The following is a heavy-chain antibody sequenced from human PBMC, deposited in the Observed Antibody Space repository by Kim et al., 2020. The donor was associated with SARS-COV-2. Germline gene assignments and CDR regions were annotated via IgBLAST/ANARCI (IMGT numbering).Heavy chain of an antibody. CDR2: INPSGGST. Sequence: ASVKVSCKASGYTFTSYYMHWVRQAPGQGLEWMGIINPSGGSTSYAQKFQGRVTMTRDTSTSTVYMELGSLRSEDTAVYYCARGRGVGYYDFWSGYYNGYDYWGQGTLVTVSS. V-gene: IGHV1-46*01. J-gene: IGHJ4*02. CDR1: GYTFTSYY. D-gene: IGHD3-3*01. CDR3: ARGRGVGYYDFWSGYYNGYDY.